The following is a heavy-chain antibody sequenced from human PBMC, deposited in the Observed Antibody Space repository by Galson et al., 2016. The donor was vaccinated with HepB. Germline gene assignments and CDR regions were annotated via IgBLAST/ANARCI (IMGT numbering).Heavy chain of an antibody. Sequence: SLRLSCAVSGFSFSDYAMSWVRQAPGKGLEWVSTIAGGSGSPNYADSVKGRFTISRDSSKNTLYLQLNSLRAEDTAIYYCTKDRFSYGSRSFDHWGQGTLVTVSS. V-gene: IGHV3-23*01. CDR2: IAGGSGSP. D-gene: IGHD3-16*01. J-gene: IGHJ4*02. CDR3: TKDRFSYGSRSFDH. CDR1: GFSFSDYA.